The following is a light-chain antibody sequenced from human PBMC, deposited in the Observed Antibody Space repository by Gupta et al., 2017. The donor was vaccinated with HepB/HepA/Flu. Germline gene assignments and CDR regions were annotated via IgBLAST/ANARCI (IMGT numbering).Light chain of an antibody. CDR3: QQRSNWPPYT. J-gene: IGKJ2*01. V-gene: IGKV3-11*01. CDR2: DAS. CDR1: QSVSSY. Sequence: IVLTQSPATLSLSPGERATLSCRASQSVSSYLAWYQQKPGQAPRLLIYDASNRATGIPARFSGSGCGTDFILTISSLEPEDFAVYYCQQRSNWPPYTFGQGTQLEIK.